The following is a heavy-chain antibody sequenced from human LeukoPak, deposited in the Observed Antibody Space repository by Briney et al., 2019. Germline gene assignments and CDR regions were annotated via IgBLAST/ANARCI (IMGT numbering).Heavy chain of an antibody. J-gene: IGHJ1*01. V-gene: IGHV3-9*01. CDR2: ISWNSGTI. CDR3: ARDDSSAWYSQN. CDR1: GFIFNNYA. Sequence: PGRSLRLSCAGSGFIFNNYAMHWVRQPPGKGLEWVSGISWNSGTIDYVDSVKGRFTISRDNARNSLYLQMNSLRAEDTAVYYCARDDSSAWYSQNWGQGTLVTVSS. D-gene: IGHD3-22*01.